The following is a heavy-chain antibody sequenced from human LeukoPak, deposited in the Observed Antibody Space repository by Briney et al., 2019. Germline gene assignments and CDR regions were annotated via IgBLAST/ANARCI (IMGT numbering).Heavy chain of an antibody. CDR2: IYSGGGT. J-gene: IGHJ4*02. V-gene: IGHV3-53*01. Sequence: GGSLTLSCAASGFTARNNYMSWVRQAPGKGLEWVSLIYSGGGTDYADSVKGRFTISRDNSKNTLYLQMNSLRAEDTAVYYCTKTGELGYWGQGTLVTVSS. CDR3: TKTGELGY. CDR1: GFTARNNY. D-gene: IGHD7-27*01.